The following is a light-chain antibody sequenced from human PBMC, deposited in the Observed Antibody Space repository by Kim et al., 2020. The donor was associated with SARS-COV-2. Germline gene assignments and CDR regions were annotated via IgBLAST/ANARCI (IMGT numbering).Light chain of an antibody. CDR1: VLAKRY. J-gene: IGLJ3*02. Sequence: SVSPGQTARITCSGVVLAKRYVRWFQQKPGQAPVLVIYKDNKRPSGIPERFSGSSSGTTVTLTISGAQVEDEADYYCYSAADNNWVFGGGTQLTVL. V-gene: IGLV3-27*01. CDR2: KDN. CDR3: YSAADNNWV.